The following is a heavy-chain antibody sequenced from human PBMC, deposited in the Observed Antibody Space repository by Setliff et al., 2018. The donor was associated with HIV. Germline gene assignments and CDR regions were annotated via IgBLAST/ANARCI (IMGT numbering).Heavy chain of an antibody. CDR2: IYYSGST. CDR3: ARQECGSGWYPYAFDV. J-gene: IGHJ3*01. V-gene: IGHV4-39*01. Sequence: ETLSLTSTVCGGSISSSSYYWGWIRQHPGKALEWIGSIYYSGSTYYNPSLKSRVTISVDTSKNQFSLKLSSVTAADTAVYDCARQECGSGWYPYAFDVWGQGTMVTVSS. CDR1: GGSISSSSYY. D-gene: IGHD6-19*01.